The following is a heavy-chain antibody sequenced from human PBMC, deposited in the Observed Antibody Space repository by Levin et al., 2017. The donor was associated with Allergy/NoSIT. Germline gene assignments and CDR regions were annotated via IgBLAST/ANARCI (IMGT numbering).Heavy chain of an antibody. D-gene: IGHD2-2*01. CDR2: VTSKTSNYAT. J-gene: IGHJ4*02. V-gene: IGHV3-73*01. Sequence: GGSLRLSCAASGFTFSEPTMHWVRQASGKGLEWVGRVTSKTSNYATTYAASVKGRFTISRDDSKNTAFLQMNSLKTEDTAVYYCTRGYCGSSMCNYDFWSQVTLVTVSS. CDR3: TRGYCGSSMCNYDF. CDR1: GFTFSEPT.